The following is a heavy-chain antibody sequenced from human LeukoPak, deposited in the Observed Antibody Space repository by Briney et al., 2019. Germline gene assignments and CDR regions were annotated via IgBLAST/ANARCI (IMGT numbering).Heavy chain of an antibody. CDR1: GGSISSGSDY. CDR3: ARCSSQYYDFWSGPEGDDFDI. D-gene: IGHD3-3*01. CDR2: IYTSGST. Sequence: SETLSLTCTVSGGSISSGSDYGSWIRQPAGKGLEWIGRIYTSGSTNYNPSPKSRVTIALVTSKNHFSLKLSSVTAADTDVYSCARCSSQYYDFWSGPEGDDFDIWXQG. J-gene: IGHJ3*02. V-gene: IGHV4-61*02.